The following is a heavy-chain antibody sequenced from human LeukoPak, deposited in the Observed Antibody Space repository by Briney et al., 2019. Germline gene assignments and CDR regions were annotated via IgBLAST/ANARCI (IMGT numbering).Heavy chain of an antibody. Sequence: PSETLSLTCAVSGYSISSGYYWGWIRQPPGKGLEWIATIYHSGSTYYNPSLKSRVTISIDTSKNQFSLKLTSVTAADTAVYYCATTKGGYSYGLDYWGQGTLVSVSS. CDR3: ATTKGGYSYGLDY. D-gene: IGHD5-18*01. CDR2: IYHSGST. CDR1: GYSISSGYY. V-gene: IGHV4-38-2*01. J-gene: IGHJ4*02.